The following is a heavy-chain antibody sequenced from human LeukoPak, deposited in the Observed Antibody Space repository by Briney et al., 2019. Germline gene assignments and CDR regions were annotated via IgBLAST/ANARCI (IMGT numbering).Heavy chain of an antibody. CDR2: MNSDGSSI. J-gene: IGHJ3*02. V-gene: IGHV3-74*01. CDR1: GFTFSTYW. CDR3: ARAGVPTRNGFDI. Sequence: GGSLRLSCAASGFTFSTYWMHWVRQAPGKGLVWVSRMNSDGSSITYADSVKGRFTISRDNAKNTLYLQMNSLRAEATAVYYCARAGVPTRNGFDIWGQGTMVTVSS. D-gene: IGHD3-10*01.